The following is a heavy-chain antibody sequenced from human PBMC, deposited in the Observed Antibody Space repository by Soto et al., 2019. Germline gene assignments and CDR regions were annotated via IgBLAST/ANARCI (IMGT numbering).Heavy chain of an antibody. V-gene: IGHV1-46*01. J-gene: IGHJ2*01. CDR1: GYTFTTYY. CDR3: ARGGNGDNVGYWYFDL. CDR2: ISPGGGST. D-gene: IGHD4-17*01. Sequence: QVQLVQSGAEVKKPGASVEVSCKASGYTFTTYYIHWVRHAPGQGLEWMGVISPGGGSTKYAQKFQDRVTMTSDTSKSTVYMDLSSLRSEDTAVYFCARGGNGDNVGYWYFDLWGRGTLVTVSP.